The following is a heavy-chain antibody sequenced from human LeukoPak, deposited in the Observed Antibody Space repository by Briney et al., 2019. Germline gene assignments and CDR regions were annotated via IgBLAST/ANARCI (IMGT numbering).Heavy chain of an antibody. V-gene: IGHV1-18*01. Sequence: ASVKVSCKASGYTFTSYGISWVRQAPGQGLEWMGWISAYNGNTNYAQKFQGRVTITTDESTSTAYMELSSLRSEDTAVYYCAGGGTYYYDSSGGYFDYWGQGTLVTVSS. D-gene: IGHD3-22*01. CDR3: AGGGTYYYDSSGGYFDY. J-gene: IGHJ4*02. CDR2: ISAYNGNT. CDR1: GYTFTSYG.